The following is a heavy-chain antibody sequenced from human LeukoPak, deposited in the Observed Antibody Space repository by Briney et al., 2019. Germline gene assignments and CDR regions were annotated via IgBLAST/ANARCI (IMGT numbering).Heavy chain of an antibody. CDR3: ARILSTGYPDY. J-gene: IGHJ4*02. V-gene: IGHV4-38-2*02. CDR1: GYSISSGYY. D-gene: IGHD2/OR15-2a*01. CDR2: IYYSGST. Sequence: PSETLSLTCTVSGYSISSGYYWAWIRQPPGKGLEWIGYIYYSGSTNYNPSLKSRVTISVDMSKNEFSLKLSSVTAADTAVYYCARILSTGYPDYWGQGTLVTVSS.